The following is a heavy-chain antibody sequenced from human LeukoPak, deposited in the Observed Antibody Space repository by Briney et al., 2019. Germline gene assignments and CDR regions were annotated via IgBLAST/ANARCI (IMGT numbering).Heavy chain of an antibody. CDR2: ISGSGGST. CDR3: AKAVVVPAELLF. J-gene: IGHJ3*01. V-gene: IGHV3-23*01. D-gene: IGHD2-2*01. Sequence: PGGSLRLSCAASGFTFSNAWMSWVRQAPGKGLEWVSAISGSGGSTYYADSVKGRFTISRDNSKNTLYLQMNSLRAEDTAVYYCAKAVVVPAELLFWGQGTMVTVSS. CDR1: GFTFSNAW.